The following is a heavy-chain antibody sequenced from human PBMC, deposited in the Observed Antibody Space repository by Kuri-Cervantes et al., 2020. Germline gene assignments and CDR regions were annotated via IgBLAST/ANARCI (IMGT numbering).Heavy chain of an antibody. CDR3: AXXXMVRGVVGXXYYGMDV. CDR1: GYXXTSYY. CDR2: INPSGGST. J-gene: IGHJ6*02. V-gene: IGHV1-46*01. D-gene: IGHD3-10*01. Sequence: ASVKVSXXASGYXXTSYYMHXVRQAHGQGLEWXGIINPSGGSTXXAQKFQGRVTMTRDTSTSTXYMELSSLRSXDTAVXYCAXXXMVRGVVGXXYYGMDVWGQGTTVTVSS.